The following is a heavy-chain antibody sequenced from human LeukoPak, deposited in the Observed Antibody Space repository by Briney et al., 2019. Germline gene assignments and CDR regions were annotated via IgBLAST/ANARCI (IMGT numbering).Heavy chain of an antibody. CDR1: GYTFTSYY. D-gene: IGHD3-10*01. CDR3: ARAPPNYYGSGRPYYYYYYYYMDV. Sequence: ASVKVSCKASGYTFTSYYMHWVRQAPGQGLEWMGIINPSGGSTSYAQKFQGRVTMTRDMSTSTVYMELSSLRSEDTAVYYCARAPPNYYGSGRPYYYYYYYYMDVWGKGTTVTVSS. J-gene: IGHJ6*03. V-gene: IGHV1-46*01. CDR2: INPSGGST.